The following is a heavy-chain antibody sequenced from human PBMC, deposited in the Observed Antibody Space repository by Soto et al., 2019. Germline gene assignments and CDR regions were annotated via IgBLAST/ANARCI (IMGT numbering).Heavy chain of an antibody. J-gene: IGHJ4*02. V-gene: IGHV4-31*03. CDR1: GDSMTTVGYY. CDR2: ISYSGST. CDR3: TRGDY. Sequence: PSETLSLTCTVCGDSMTTVGYYWTWIRQHPGQGLEWIGFISYSGSTYYSSSLKGRVAISADTSKNQFSLKLNSVTAADTAVYYCTRGDYWGQGTLVTVSS.